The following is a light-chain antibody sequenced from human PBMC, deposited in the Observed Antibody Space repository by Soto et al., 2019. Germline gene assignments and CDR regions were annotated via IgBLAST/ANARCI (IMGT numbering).Light chain of an antibody. CDR1: QSISYW. CDR3: QQYNSYSGT. V-gene: IGKV1-5*01. Sequence: DIQMTQSPSTLSASVGDRVTITCRASQSISYWLAWYQHKPGKAPQLLIYDASTLQSGVPSRFSGSRSGTEFTLTINSLQADDSATYYCQQYNSYSGTFGQGTKVDIK. J-gene: IGKJ1*01. CDR2: DAS.